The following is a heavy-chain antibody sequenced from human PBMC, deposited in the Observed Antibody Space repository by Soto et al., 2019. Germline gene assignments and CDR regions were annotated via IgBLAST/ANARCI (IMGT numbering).Heavy chain of an antibody. CDR2: IYNDGTT. Sequence: EVPLVESGGGLIQPGGSLRLSCTASGLSVRNNYMSWVRQAPGMGLEWVSVIYNDGTTYYADSVKGRFTISRDTSKNTLSLQMDSLRAEDTAVYYCVRPLPSGRNYGMDVWGQGTTVTVSS. CDR3: VRPLPSGRNYGMDV. V-gene: IGHV3-53*01. CDR1: GLSVRNNY. J-gene: IGHJ6*02. D-gene: IGHD3-10*01.